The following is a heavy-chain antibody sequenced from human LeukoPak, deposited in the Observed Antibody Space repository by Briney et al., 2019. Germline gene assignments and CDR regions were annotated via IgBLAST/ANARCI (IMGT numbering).Heavy chain of an antibody. D-gene: IGHD2-2*02. CDR2: ISGSGGST. J-gene: IGHJ6*03. CDR3: AKGYCSSTSCYTRFIDV. Sequence: PGGSLRLSCAASGFTFSSYAMSWVRQAPGKGLEWVSAISGSGGSTYYADSVKGRFTIPRDNSKNTLYLQMNSLRAEDTAVYYCAKGYCSSTSCYTRFIDVWGKGTTVTVSS. CDR1: GFTFSSYA. V-gene: IGHV3-23*01.